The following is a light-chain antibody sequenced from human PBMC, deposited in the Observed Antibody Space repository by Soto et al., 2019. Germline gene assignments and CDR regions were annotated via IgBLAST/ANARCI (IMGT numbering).Light chain of an antibody. J-gene: IGLJ1*01. Sequence: SGLTQPASVSGSPGQSITISCTGTSSDIGGYDYVSWYQHHPGKAPKFIIYGVTNRPSGVSHRFSGSKSANTASLTISGLQAEDEADYYCTSYTSSSTHVFGTGTKVTVL. CDR3: TSYTSSSTHV. V-gene: IGLV2-14*01. CDR2: GVT. CDR1: SSDIGGYDY.